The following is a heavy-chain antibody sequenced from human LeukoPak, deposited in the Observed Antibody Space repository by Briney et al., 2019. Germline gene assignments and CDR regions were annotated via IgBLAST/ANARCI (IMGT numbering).Heavy chain of an antibody. CDR3: ARGSIVVVALGY. J-gene: IGHJ4*02. CDR2: INAGNGNT. V-gene: IGHV1-3*01. D-gene: IGHD2-2*01. CDR1: GSTFTSYA. Sequence: ASVKVSCKASGSTFTSYAMHWVRQAPGQRLEWMGWINAGNGNTKYSQKFQGRVTITRDTSASTAYMELSSLRSEDTAVYYCARGSIVVVALGYWGQGTLVTVSS.